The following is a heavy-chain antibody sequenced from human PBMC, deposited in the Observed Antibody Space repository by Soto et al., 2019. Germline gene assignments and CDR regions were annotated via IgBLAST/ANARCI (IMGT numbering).Heavy chain of an antibody. D-gene: IGHD2-2*01. CDR2: IIPISETT. V-gene: IGHV1-69*01. CDR1: GGTFSSYA. CDR3: ARSQGSSTSLEIYYYYYYGMDV. J-gene: IGHJ6*02. Sequence: QVQLVQSGAEVKKPGSSVKVSCKASGGTFSSYAISWVRQAPGQGLEWMGGIIPISETTNYAQKVQGRGTITADESKSTAYMELSSLRSEDTAVYYCARSQGSSTSLEIYYYYYYGMDVWGQGTTVTVSS.